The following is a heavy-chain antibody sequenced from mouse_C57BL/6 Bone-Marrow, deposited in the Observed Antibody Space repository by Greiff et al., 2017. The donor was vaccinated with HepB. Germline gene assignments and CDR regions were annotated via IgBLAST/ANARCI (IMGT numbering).Heavy chain of an antibody. CDR1: GYAFSSSW. D-gene: IGHD2-5*01. CDR2: IYPGDGDT. V-gene: IGHV1-82*01. J-gene: IGHJ3*01. CDR3: ARRDHYSIFAY. Sequence: QVQLQQSGPELVKPGASVKISCKASGYAFSSSWMNWVKQRPGKGLEWIGRIYPGDGDTNYNGKFKGKATLTADKSSSTAYMQLRSLTSEDSAVYFCARRDHYSIFAYWGQGTLVTVSA.